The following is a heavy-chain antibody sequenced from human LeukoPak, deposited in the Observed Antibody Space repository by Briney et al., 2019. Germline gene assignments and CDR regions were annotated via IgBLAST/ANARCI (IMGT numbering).Heavy chain of an antibody. Sequence: ASVKVSCKASGYTFTGYYMHWVRQAPGQGLEWMGWINPNSGGTNYAQKFQGRVTMTRDTSISTAYMELSRLRSDDTAVYYCARDIVGAPTPYYYYYMDVWGKGTTVTVSS. D-gene: IGHD1-26*01. CDR1: GYTFTGYY. V-gene: IGHV1-2*02. J-gene: IGHJ6*03. CDR2: INPNSGGT. CDR3: ARDIVGAPTPYYYYYMDV.